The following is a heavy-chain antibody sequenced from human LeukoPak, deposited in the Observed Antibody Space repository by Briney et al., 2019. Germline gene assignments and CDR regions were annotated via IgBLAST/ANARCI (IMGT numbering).Heavy chain of an antibody. V-gene: IGHV4-59*12. J-gene: IGHJ4*02. D-gene: IGHD3-22*01. CDR3: ARKSGTYYYDSSGYYYFAY. CDR1: GGSISSYY. CDR2: IYYSGST. Sequence: SETLSLTCTVSGGSISSYYWSWIRQPPGKGLEWIGYIYYSGSTDYNPSLKSRVTISVDTSKNQFSLKLSSVTAADTAVYYCARKSGTYYYDSSGYYYFAYWGQGTLVTVSS.